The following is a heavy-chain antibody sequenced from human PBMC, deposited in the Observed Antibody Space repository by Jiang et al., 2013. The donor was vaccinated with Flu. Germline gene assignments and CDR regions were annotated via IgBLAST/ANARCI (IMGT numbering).Heavy chain of an antibody. CDR1: GFTFSSYG. V-gene: IGHV3-33*01. D-gene: IGHD6-13*01. CDR3: ARDMAAAGYHYGMDV. Sequence: LLESGGGVVQPGRSLRLSCAASGFTFSSYGMHWVRQAPGKGLEWVAVIWYDGSNKYYADSVKGRFTISRDNSKNTLYLQMNSLRAEDTAVYYCARDMAAAGYHYGMDVWGQGTTVTVSS. CDR2: IWYDGSNK. J-gene: IGHJ6*02.